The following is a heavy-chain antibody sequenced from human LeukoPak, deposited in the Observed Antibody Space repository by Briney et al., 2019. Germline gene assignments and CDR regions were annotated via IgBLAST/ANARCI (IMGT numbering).Heavy chain of an antibody. CDR2: IYYSGST. D-gene: IGHD3-10*01. CDR1: GGSISSGGYY. V-gene: IGHV4-61*08. CDR3: ARVVDGSGSYSDY. J-gene: IGHJ4*02. Sequence: SETLSLTCTVSGGSISSGGYYWSWIRQPPGKGLEWIGYIYYSGSTNYNPPLKSRVTISVDTSKNQFSLKLSSVTAADTAVYHCARVVDGSGSYSDYWGQGTLVTVSS.